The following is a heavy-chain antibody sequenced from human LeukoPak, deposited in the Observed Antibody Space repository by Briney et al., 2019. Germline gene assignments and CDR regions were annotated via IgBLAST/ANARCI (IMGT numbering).Heavy chain of an antibody. J-gene: IGHJ4*02. V-gene: IGHV3-23*01. Sequence: GGSLRLSCAASGCTFSSHAMTWVRQAPGKGLEWVSVISGGGSATYYADSVKGRFTISRDNSENTLYLQMNSLSAEDTAVYYCAKKASGHYYFDYWGQGTLVTVSS. CDR2: ISGGGSAT. D-gene: IGHD3-22*01. CDR3: AKKASGHYYFDY. CDR1: GCTFSSHA.